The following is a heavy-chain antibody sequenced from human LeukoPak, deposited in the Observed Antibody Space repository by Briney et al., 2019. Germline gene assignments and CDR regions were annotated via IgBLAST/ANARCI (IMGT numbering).Heavy chain of an antibody. V-gene: IGHV3-53*01. CDR1: GFTVSSNY. CDR2: IYSGGST. Sequence: GGSLRLSCAASGFTVSSNYMSWVRQAPGKGLEWVSVIYSGGSTYYAGSVKGRFTISRDNSKNTLYLQMNSLRAEDTAVYYCAREGPPRPTAKTAFDIWGQGTMVTVSS. J-gene: IGHJ3*02. D-gene: IGHD1-1*01. CDR3: AREGPPRPTAKTAFDI.